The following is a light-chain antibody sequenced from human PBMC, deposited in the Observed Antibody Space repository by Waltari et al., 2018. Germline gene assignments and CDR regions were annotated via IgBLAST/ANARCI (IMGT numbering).Light chain of an antibody. J-gene: IGLJ3*02. CDR2: EGD. V-gene: IGLV2-23*01. CDR1: SSSIGDSNV. CDR3: CSYATSSPWV. Sequence: QSALTQPASVSGSPGQSITISCTGASSSIGDSNVVSWYQQPPGKAPKLMIYEGDKRPSGVSNRFSGSKSGNMASLTISGLQAEDEADYYCCSYATSSPWVFGGGTKVTVL.